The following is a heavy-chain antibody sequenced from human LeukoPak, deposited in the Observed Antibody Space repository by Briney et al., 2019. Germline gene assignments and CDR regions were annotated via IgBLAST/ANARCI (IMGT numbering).Heavy chain of an antibody. V-gene: IGHV4-34*08. CDR1: GFTFSSYW. Sequence: PGGSLRLSCAASGFTFSSYWMHWVRQAPGKGLEWIGEINHSGSTNYNPSLKSRVTISVDTSKNQFSLKLSSVTAADTAVYYCASSSSWYAFDYWGQGTLVTVSS. CDR3: ASSSSWYAFDY. CDR2: INHSGST. J-gene: IGHJ4*02. D-gene: IGHD6-13*01.